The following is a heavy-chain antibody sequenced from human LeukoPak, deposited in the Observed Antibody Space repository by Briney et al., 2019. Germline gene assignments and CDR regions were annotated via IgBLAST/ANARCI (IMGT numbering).Heavy chain of an antibody. CDR3: AELGITMIGGV. CDR2: INSDGDSR. V-gene: IGHV3-74*01. D-gene: IGHD3-10*02. Sequence: GGSLRLSCASSGFTFNSYWMHWVRQAPGKGLVWVSRINSDGDSRVYADSVKGRFAISRDNAKNTLYLQMNSLRAEDTAVYYCAELGITMIGGVWGKGTTVTISS. CDR1: GFTFNSYW. J-gene: IGHJ6*04.